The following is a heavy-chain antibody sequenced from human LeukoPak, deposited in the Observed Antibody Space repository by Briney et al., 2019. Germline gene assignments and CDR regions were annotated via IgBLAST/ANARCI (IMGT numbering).Heavy chain of an antibody. V-gene: IGHV4-34*01. D-gene: IGHD1-26*01. CDR2: INHSGST. J-gene: IGHJ4*02. CDR3: ARDPRIGRGNY. Sequence: SETLSLTCAVYGGSFSGYYWSWIRQPPGKGLEWIGEINHSGSTNYNPSLKSRVTISVDTSKNQFSLKLSSVTAADTAVYYCARDPRIGRGNYWGQGTLVTVSS. CDR1: GGSFSGYY.